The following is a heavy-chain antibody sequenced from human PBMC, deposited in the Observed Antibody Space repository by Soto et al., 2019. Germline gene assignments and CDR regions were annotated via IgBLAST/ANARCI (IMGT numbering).Heavy chain of an antibody. Sequence: GGSLRLSCAASGFTFSSYGMHWVRQAPGKGQEWVAVISYDGSSKYYADSVKGRFTISRDNSKHTLYLQMNSLRPEDTAVYYXSXDXXYXGNPSAFXYWGXGXXVTV. D-gene: IGHD4-4*01. V-gene: IGHV3-30*03. J-gene: IGHJ4*02. CDR1: GFTFSSYG. CDR2: ISYDGSSK. CDR3: SXDXXYXGNPSAFXY.